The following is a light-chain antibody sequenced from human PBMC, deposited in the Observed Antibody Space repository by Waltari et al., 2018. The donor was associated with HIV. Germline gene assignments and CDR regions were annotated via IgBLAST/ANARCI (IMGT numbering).Light chain of an antibody. J-gene: IGLJ1*01. Sequence: QSVLSQPPSASGTPGQRLTISCSASTDTNIAGNDVRWFRQVPGAAPRLLIYQTDQRPSWVTDRFSGSKSGTSASLVISGLRSEDEAHYYLAAWDDSLSGYVFGTGTKVIVL. CDR3: AAWDDSLSGYV. CDR1: TDTNIAGND. CDR2: QTD. V-gene: IGLV1-47*01.